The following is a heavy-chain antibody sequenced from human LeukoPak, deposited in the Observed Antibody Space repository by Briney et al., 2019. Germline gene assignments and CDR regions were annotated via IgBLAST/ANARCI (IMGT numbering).Heavy chain of an antibody. D-gene: IGHD5-18*01. J-gene: IGHJ4*02. Sequence: SETLSLTCAVSGYSISSGYYWGWIRQPPGKGLEWIGSIYHSGSTYYNPSLKSRVTISVDTSKNQFSLKLSSVTAADTAVYYCARAPTKGSYPYYFDYWGQGTLVTVSS. CDR2: IYHSGST. CDR1: GYSISSGYY. V-gene: IGHV4-38-2*01. CDR3: ARAPTKGSYPYYFDY.